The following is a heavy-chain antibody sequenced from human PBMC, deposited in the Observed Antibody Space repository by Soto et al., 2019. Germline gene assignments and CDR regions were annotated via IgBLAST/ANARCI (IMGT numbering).Heavy chain of an antibody. CDR1: GYTFTSYA. J-gene: IGHJ6*02. D-gene: IGHD2-15*01. V-gene: IGHV1-3*01. Sequence: GASVKVSCKASGYTFTSYAMHWVRQAPGQRLEWVGWINAGNGNTKYSQKFQGRVTITRDTSASTAYMELSSLRSEDTAVYYCASPRPLVVVAATSDYYGMDVWGQGTTVTVSS. CDR3: ASPRPLVVVAATSDYYGMDV. CDR2: INAGNGNT.